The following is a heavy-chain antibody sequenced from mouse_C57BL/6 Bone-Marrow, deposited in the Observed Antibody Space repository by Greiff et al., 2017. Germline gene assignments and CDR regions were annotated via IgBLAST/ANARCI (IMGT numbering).Heavy chain of an antibody. CDR1: GYTFTSYG. J-gene: IGHJ3*01. D-gene: IGHD1-1*01. CDR3: ARGTVVAPRFAY. Sequence: VQLQQSGAELARPGASVKLSCKASGYTFTSYGISWVKQRTGQGLEWIGEIYPGSGNTYYNEKFKGKATLTADKSSSTAYMELRSLTSEDSAVYFCARGTVVAPRFAYWGQGTLVTVSA. CDR2: IYPGSGNT. V-gene: IGHV1-81*01.